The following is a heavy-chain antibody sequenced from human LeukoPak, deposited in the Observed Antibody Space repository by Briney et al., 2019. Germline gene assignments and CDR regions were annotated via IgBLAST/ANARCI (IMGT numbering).Heavy chain of an antibody. J-gene: IGHJ4*02. CDR2: MNPNSGNT. V-gene: IGHV1-8*01. Sequence: ASVKVSCKASGYTFTSYDINWVRQATGQGLEWMGWMNPNSGNTGYAQKFQGRVIMTRNTSISTAYMELSSLRSEDTAVYYCARGYPYYYDSSGYYGLDYWGQGTLVTVSS. CDR1: GYTFTSYD. D-gene: IGHD3-22*01. CDR3: ARGYPYYYDSSGYYGLDY.